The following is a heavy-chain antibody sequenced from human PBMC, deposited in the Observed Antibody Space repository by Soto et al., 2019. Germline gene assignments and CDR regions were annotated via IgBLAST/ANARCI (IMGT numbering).Heavy chain of an antibody. CDR3: ARVIVGATQRRNYYYGMDV. CDR1: GGTFSSYA. D-gene: IGHD1-26*01. Sequence: ASVNVSCKASGGTFSSYAISWVRQAPGQGLEWMGGIIPIFGTANYAQKFQGRVTITADESTSTAYMELSSLRSEDTAVYYCARVIVGATQRRNYYYGMDVWGQGTTVTVS. CDR2: IIPIFGTA. V-gene: IGHV1-69*13. J-gene: IGHJ6*02.